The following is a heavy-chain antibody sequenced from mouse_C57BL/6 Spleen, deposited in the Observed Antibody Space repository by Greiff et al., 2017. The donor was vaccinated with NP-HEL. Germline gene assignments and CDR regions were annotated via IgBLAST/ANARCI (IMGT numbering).Heavy chain of an antibody. CDR2: IDPSDSYT. CDR3: ARDRVGPFAY. D-gene: IGHD3-3*01. V-gene: IGHV1-69*01. CDR1: GYTFTSYW. Sequence: QVQLQQPGAELVMPGASVKLSCKASGYTFTSYWMHWVKQRPGQGLEWIGEIDPSDSYTNYNQKFKGKSTLTVDKSSSTAYMQLSSLTSEDSAVYYCARDRVGPFAYWGQGTLVTVSA. J-gene: IGHJ3*01.